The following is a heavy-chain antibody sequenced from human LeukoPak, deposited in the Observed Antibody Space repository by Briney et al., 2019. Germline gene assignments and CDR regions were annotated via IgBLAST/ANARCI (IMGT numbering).Heavy chain of an antibody. Sequence: GGSLRLSCAVSGFTFSSYGMHWVRQAPGKGLEWVAVISYDGSNKYYADSVKGRFTISRDNSKNTLYLQMNSLRAEDTAVYYCAKEQRYSSSPFDYWGQGTLVTVSS. CDR1: GFTFSSYG. CDR3: AKEQRYSSSPFDY. CDR2: ISYDGSNK. V-gene: IGHV3-30*18. J-gene: IGHJ4*02. D-gene: IGHD6-6*01.